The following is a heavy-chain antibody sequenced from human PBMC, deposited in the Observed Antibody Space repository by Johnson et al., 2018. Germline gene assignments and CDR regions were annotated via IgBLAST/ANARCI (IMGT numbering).Heavy chain of an antibody. Sequence: VQLVQSGGGLVPPGGSLRLSCAASGFTFRDSWMTWVRQAPGNGLEWLANINTAGNRGYYVDSVKGRFTISRDNARNSVYLQINSLIIEDTAVYYCAKGGDPFAEAESGGQGTLVTGS. J-gene: IGHJ4*02. CDR3: AKGGDPFAEAES. V-gene: IGHV3-7*01. CDR2: INTAGNRG. CDR1: GFTFRDSW. D-gene: IGHD3-16*01.